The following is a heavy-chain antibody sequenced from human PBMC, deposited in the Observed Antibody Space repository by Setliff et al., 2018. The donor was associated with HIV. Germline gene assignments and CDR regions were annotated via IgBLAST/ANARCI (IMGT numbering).Heavy chain of an antibody. Sequence: SVKVSCKASGYIFTSYYMHWVRQAPGQGLEWLGVINPSGGSTDYAQTFKDRVTMTKDTSTATVNMELRSLTSDDTAAYYCARGGIAAADKRDINFWGQGTMVTVSS. CDR3: ARGGIAAADKRDINF. CDR2: INPSGGST. D-gene: IGHD6-13*01. CDR1: GYIFTSYY. V-gene: IGHV1-46*01. J-gene: IGHJ3*01.